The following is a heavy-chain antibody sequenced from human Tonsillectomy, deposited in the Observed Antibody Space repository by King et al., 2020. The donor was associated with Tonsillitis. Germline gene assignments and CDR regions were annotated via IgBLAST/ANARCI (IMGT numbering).Heavy chain of an antibody. V-gene: IGHV3-23*04. CDR2: ISNSGGST. Sequence: EVQLVESGGGLVQPGGSLRLSCAASGFTFSSHAMSWVRQAPGKGLEWVSTISNSGGSTYYADSVKGRFTVSRDNSKNTLFLQMNSLRAEDTAVYYCAKDPLGYCSGGSCPWGQGTLVTVSS. CDR1: GFTFSSHA. J-gene: IGHJ5*02. CDR3: AKDPLGYCSGGSCP. D-gene: IGHD2-15*01.